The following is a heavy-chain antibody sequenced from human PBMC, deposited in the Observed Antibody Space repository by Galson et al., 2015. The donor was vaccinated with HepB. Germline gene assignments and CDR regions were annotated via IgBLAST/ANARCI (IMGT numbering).Heavy chain of an antibody. CDR2: IKQDGSER. V-gene: IGHV3-7*01. Sequence: LRLSCAASRFTFSIYWMSWVRQAPGKGLEWVANIKQDGSERYYVDSVKGRFTISRDNAKNSLFLQMDSLRAEDAAVYYCARESYDYIWGSYRWNGMDVWGQGTTVTVSS. D-gene: IGHD3-16*02. J-gene: IGHJ6*02. CDR1: RFTFSIYW. CDR3: ARESYDYIWGSYRWNGMDV.